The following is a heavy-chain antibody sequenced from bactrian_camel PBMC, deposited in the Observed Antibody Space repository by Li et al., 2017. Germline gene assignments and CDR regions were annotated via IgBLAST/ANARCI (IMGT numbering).Heavy chain of an antibody. CDR1: EYAYNSNC. J-gene: IGHJ4*01. Sequence: HVQLVESGGGSVQAGGSLTLSCVASEYAYNSNCMAWFRQRPGNEREGVATIARDGTTSYADSVMGRFTISRDSAKNTVYLQMNNLQPEDTATYYCAEGRGSRGEHCYSLNYWGQGTQVTVS. D-gene: IGHD6*01. CDR3: AEGRGSRGEHCYSLNY. CDR2: IARDGTT. V-gene: IGHV3S53*01.